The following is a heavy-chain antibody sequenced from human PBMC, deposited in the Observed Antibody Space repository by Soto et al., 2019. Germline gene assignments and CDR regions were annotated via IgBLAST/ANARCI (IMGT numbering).Heavy chain of an antibody. CDR2: INPSGGST. D-gene: IGHD1-26*01. CDR1: GYTFTSYY. Sequence: ASVKVSCKASGYTFTSYYMHWVRQAPGQGLEWMGIINPSGGSTSYAQKFQGRVTMTRDTSTSTVYMELSSLRSEDTAVYYCARDGRGIVGATQEFDYWGQGTLVTVSS. J-gene: IGHJ4*02. V-gene: IGHV1-46*01. CDR3: ARDGRGIVGATQEFDY.